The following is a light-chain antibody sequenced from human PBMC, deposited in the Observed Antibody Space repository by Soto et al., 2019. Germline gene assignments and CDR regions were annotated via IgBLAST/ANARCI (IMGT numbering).Light chain of an antibody. CDR3: QQVNSFPIT. Sequence: DIQMTQSPSILSASVGDRVTITCRASQSISGWLAWYQQKPGKAPKLLIFDASSWDSGVPSRISGSGSGTDFTLTISSLQPEDFATYYCQQVNSFPITFGQGTRLENK. J-gene: IGKJ5*01. V-gene: IGKV1-5*01. CDR2: DAS. CDR1: QSISGW.